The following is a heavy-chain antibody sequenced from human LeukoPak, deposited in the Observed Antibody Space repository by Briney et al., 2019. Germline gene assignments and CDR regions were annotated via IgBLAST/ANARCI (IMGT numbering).Heavy chain of an antibody. CDR2: IYYSGTT. CDR3: ARALCGGDCYGENWSDP. V-gene: IGHV4-39*01. J-gene: IGHJ5*02. CDR1: GGSISSSTYY. D-gene: IGHD2-21*02. Sequence: SETLSLTCTVSGGSISSSTYYWGWIRQPPGKGLEWIGSIYYSGTTYYDASLKRRVTISVDTSRNQFSLRLSSVTAADTAVYYCARALCGGDCYGENWSDPWGQGTLVTVSS.